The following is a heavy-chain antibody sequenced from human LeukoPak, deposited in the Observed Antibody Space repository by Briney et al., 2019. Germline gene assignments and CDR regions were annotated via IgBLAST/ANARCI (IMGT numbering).Heavy chain of an antibody. CDR3: ARDSSGWYYFDY. D-gene: IGHD6-19*01. CDR1: GFTFSSYR. Sequence: GGSLRLSCAASGFTFSSYRMSWVRQAPGKGLEWVANIKQDGSEKYYVDSVKGRSTISRDNAKNSLYLQMNSLRAEDTAVYYCARDSSGWYYFDYWGQGTLVTVSS. V-gene: IGHV3-7*03. J-gene: IGHJ4*02. CDR2: IKQDGSEK.